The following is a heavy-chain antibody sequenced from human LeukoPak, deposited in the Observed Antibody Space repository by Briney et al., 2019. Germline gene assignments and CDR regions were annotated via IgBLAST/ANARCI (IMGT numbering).Heavy chain of an antibody. CDR1: GGSFSGYY. Sequence: SETLSLTCAVYGGSFSGYYWSWIRQPPGKGLEWIGEINHSGSTNYNPSLKSRVTISVDTSKNQFSLKLSSATAADTAVYYCARSYYYYYMDVRGKGTTATVSS. J-gene: IGHJ6*03. V-gene: IGHV4-34*01. CDR3: ARSYYYYYMDV. CDR2: INHSGST.